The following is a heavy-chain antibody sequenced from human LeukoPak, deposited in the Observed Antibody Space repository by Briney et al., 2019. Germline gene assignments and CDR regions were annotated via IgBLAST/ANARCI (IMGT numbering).Heavy chain of an antibody. CDR3: AKGPYYDFWSGYFSGQYYFDY. J-gene: IGHJ4*02. D-gene: IGHD3-3*01. Sequence: XGSLRLSCAASGFTFSSYGMHWVRQAPGKGLEWVAVISYDGSNKYYADSVKGRFTISRDNSKNTLYLQMNSLRAEDTAVYYCAKGPYYDFWSGYFSGQYYFDYWGQGTLVTVSS. CDR2: ISYDGSNK. CDR1: GFTFSSYG. V-gene: IGHV3-30*18.